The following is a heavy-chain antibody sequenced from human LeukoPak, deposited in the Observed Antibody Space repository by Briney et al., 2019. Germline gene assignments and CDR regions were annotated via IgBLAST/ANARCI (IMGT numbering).Heavy chain of an antibody. D-gene: IGHD6-6*01. J-gene: IGHJ4*02. CDR3: ARTPVDLYSSSSRPYYFDY. Sequence: SETLSLTCTVSGDSISSYYWTWIRQPPGKGLEWIGCISYSGSTNYNPSLNSRVAISVDTSKNQFSLKLSSVTAADTAVYYCARTPVDLYSSSSRPYYFDYWGQGTLVTVSA. V-gene: IGHV4-59*01. CDR2: ISYSGST. CDR1: GDSISSYY.